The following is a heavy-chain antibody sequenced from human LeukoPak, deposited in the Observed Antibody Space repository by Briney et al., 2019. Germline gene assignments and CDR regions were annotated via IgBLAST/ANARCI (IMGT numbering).Heavy chain of an antibody. J-gene: IGHJ4*02. V-gene: IGHV4-34*01. D-gene: IGHD3-3*01. CDR1: GGSFSGYY. CDR3: ARARRDFWSRGAFDY. CDR2: INHSGST. Sequence: SETLSLTCAVYGGSFSGYYWSWIRQPPGKGLEWIGEINHSGSTNYNPSLKSRVTISVDTSKNQFSLKLSSVTAADTAVYYCARARRDFWSRGAFDYWGQGTLVTASS.